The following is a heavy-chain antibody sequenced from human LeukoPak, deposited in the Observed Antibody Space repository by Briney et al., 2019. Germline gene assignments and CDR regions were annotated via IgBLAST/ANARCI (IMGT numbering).Heavy chain of an antibody. CDR2: VYPGDSDT. CDR1: GSSFSSYW. V-gene: IGHV5-51*01. Sequence: GESLKISCQGSGSSFSSYWIGWVRQLPGKGLEWMGIVYPGDSDTRYSPSFQGQVTISADKSISTAYLQWSSLKASDTAMYHCARISDFWSGYRGYYFDYWGQGTLVTVSS. D-gene: IGHD3-3*01. CDR3: ARISDFWSGYRGYYFDY. J-gene: IGHJ4*02.